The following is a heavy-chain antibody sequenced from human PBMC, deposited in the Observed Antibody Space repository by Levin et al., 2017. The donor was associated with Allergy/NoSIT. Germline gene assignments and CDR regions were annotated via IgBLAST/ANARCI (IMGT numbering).Heavy chain of an antibody. J-gene: IGHJ4*02. D-gene: IGHD3-10*01. CDR3: AKGMVLWFGELLLHQTLPFLVPFDY. CDR1: GFTFSSYA. CDR2: ISGSGGST. V-gene: IGHV3-23*01. Sequence: GGSLRLSCAASGFTFSSYAMSWVRQAPGKGLEWVSAISGSGGSTYYADSVKGRFTISRDNSKNTLYLQMNSLRAEDTAVYYCAKGMVLWFGELLLHQTLPFLVPFDYWGQGTLVTVSS.